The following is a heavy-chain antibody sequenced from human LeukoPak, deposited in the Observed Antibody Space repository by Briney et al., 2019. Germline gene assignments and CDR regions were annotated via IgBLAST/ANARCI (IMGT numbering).Heavy chain of an antibody. CDR3: VRSAFHAGSGNYYDY. V-gene: IGHV3-74*03. D-gene: IGHD3-22*01. CDR2: IDNAGSIT. J-gene: IGHJ4*02. Sequence: GGSLRLSCEASGFTFSNYWIHWVRQAPGKGLVWVSRIDNAGSITTYADSVKGRFTISRDNAENTLYLKMNSLRVEDTAVYYCVRSAFHAGSGNYYDYWGQGTLVTVSS. CDR1: GFTFSNYW.